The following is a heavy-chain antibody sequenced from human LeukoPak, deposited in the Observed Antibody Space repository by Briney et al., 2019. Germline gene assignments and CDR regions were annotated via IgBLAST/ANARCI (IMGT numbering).Heavy chain of an antibody. J-gene: IGHJ4*02. CDR3: AGRDY. CDR2: IYYSGST. Sequence: SETLSLTCTVSGGSISSYYWSWIRQPPGKGLEWIGYIYYSGSTNYNPSFRSRVTMSVDKSKNQLSLKLTSVTAADTAVYYCAGRDYWGQGTLVTVSS. V-gene: IGHV4-59*12. CDR1: GGSISSYY.